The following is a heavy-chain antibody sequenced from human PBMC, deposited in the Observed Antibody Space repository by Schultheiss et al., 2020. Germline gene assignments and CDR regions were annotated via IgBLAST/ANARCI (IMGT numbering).Heavy chain of an antibody. CDR1: GGSISSSSYY. Sequence: SETLSLTCTVSGGSISSSSYYWGWIRQPPGKGLEWIGEIYHSGSTNYNPSLKSRVTISVDKSKNQFSLKLSSVTAADTAVYYCARENDYVWGSYRYLGYWGQGTLVTVSS. D-gene: IGHD3-16*02. J-gene: IGHJ4*02. V-gene: IGHV4-39*07. CDR3: ARENDYVWGSYRYLGY. CDR2: IYHSGST.